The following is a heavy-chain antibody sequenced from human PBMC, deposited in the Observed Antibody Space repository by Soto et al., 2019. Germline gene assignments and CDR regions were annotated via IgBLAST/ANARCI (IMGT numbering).Heavy chain of an antibody. CDR3: ARGRYGDY. CDR2: ISAHNGNT. CDR1: GYDFTTYG. V-gene: IGHV1-18*01. Sequence: QVHLVQSGAEVKKPGASVKVSCKGSGYDFTTYGITWVRQAPGQGREWMAWISAHNGNTDYAQKPQGRVTVTRDTSTSTAYMEQRSLRADDTAMYYCARGRYGDYWGQGALVTVSS. D-gene: IGHD1-1*01. J-gene: IGHJ4*02.